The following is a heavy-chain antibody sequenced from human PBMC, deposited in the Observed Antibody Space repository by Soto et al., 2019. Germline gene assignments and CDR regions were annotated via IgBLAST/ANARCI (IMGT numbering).Heavy chain of an antibody. V-gene: IGHV3-74*01. Sequence: EGQLVESGGGLVQPGGSLRRSCAASGFTFSRSWMHWFSQAQGKGLVWVSHVNSDGSGTGYAYFVRGRFTTSRDKAKNALYLEMNELRAEDTAVYYCAATGYSIGWGSYWGQGTLVTVSS. CDR3: AATGYSIGWGSY. CDR2: VNSDGSGT. J-gene: IGHJ4*02. D-gene: IGHD6-19*01. CDR1: GFTFSRSW.